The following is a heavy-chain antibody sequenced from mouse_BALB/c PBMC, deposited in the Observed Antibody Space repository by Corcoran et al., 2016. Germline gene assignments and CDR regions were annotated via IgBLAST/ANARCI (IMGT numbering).Heavy chain of an antibody. CDR1: GYTFTNYG. CDR2: INTYTGEP. CDR3: ARAPLDYYAMDY. J-gene: IGHJ4*01. V-gene: IGHV9-3-1*01. Sequence: QIQLVQSGPELKNPGETVKISCKASGYTFTNYGMNWVKQAPGKGLKWMGWINTYTGEPTYADDFKGRFAFSLETSASTAYLQINNLKNEDTATYFGARAPLDYYAMDYWGQGTSVTVSS.